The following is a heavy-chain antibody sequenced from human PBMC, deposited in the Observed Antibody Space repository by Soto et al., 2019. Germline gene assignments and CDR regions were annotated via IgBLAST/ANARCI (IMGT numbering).Heavy chain of an antibody. CDR2: IIPIFGTA. J-gene: IGHJ6*02. CDR1: GGTFSSYA. D-gene: IGHD4-17*01. V-gene: IGHV1-69*13. CDR3: ARSGDYSHYYYYGMDV. Sequence: SVKVSCKASGGTFSSYAISWVRQAPGQGLEWMGGIIPIFGTANYAQKFQGRVTITADESTSTAYMELSSLRSEDTAVYYCARSGDYSHYYYYGMDVWGQGTTVTVSS.